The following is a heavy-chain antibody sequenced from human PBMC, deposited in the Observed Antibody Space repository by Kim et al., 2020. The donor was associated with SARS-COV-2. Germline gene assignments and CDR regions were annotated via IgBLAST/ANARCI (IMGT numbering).Heavy chain of an antibody. CDR3: ARGQGYCSGGSCSYAPQDDAFDI. Sequence: SETLSLTCTVSGGSISSYYWSWIRQPPGKGLEWIGYIYYSGSTNYNPSLKSRVTISVDTSKNQFSLKLSSVTAADTAVYYCARGQGYCSGGSCSYAPQDDAFDIWGQGTMVTVSS. CDR1: GGSISSYY. D-gene: IGHD2-15*01. V-gene: IGHV4-59*13. CDR2: IYYSGST. J-gene: IGHJ3*02.